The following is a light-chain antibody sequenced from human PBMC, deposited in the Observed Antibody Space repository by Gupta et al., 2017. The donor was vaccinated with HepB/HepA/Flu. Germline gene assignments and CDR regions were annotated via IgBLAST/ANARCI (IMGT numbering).Light chain of an antibody. CDR2: EVS. V-gene: IGLV2-18*02. Sequence: QSALTQPPSVSGSPGQSVTISCTGTSSDVGNYNRVSWYQQPPGTAPKLMIYEVSNRPSGVPDRFSGSKSGNTASLTISGLQAEDEADYHCSSYTTSSTVVFGGGTKLTVL. CDR3: SSYTTSSTVV. CDR1: SSDVGNYNR. J-gene: IGLJ2*01.